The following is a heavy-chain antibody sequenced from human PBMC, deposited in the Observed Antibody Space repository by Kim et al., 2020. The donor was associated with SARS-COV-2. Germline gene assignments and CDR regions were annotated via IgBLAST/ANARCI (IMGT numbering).Heavy chain of an antibody. CDR3: ARLRGYSGYVFDP. Sequence: SETLSLTCTVSGGSISSSSYYWGWIRQPPGKGLEWIGSIYYSGSTYYNPSLKSRVTISVDTSKNQFSLKLSSVTAADTAVYYCARLRGYSGYVFDPWGQGTLVTVSS. CDR2: IYYSGST. D-gene: IGHD5-12*01. V-gene: IGHV4-39*01. J-gene: IGHJ5*02. CDR1: GGSISSSSYY.